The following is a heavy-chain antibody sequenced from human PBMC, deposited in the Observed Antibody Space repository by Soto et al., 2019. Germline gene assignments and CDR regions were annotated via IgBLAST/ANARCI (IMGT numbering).Heavy chain of an antibody. CDR2: INAGNGNT. V-gene: IGHV1-3*01. CDR1: GYTFTTYA. J-gene: IGHJ4*02. CDR3: ARDGSGTYYNVLRIDY. Sequence: ASVKVSCKASGYTFTTYAMHWVRQAPGQRLEWMGWINAGNGNTKYSQKFQGRVTITRDTSASTAYMDLSSLRSEDKAVYYCARDGSGTYYNVLRIDYWGQGSLVTVSS. D-gene: IGHD3-10*01.